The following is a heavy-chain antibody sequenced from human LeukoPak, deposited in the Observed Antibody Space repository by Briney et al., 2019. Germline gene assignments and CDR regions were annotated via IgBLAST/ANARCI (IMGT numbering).Heavy chain of an antibody. CDR1: GFTFSSHA. CDR2: ISYDGSNK. J-gene: IGHJ4*02. V-gene: IGHV3-30*04. CDR3: ARGGVVPAAPDY. D-gene: IGHD2-2*01. Sequence: PGRSLRLSCAASGFTFSSHAMHWVRQAPGKGLEWVAVISYDGSNKYYADSVKGRFTISRDNSKNTLYLRMNSLRAEDTAVYYCARGGVVPAAPDYWGQGTLVTVSS.